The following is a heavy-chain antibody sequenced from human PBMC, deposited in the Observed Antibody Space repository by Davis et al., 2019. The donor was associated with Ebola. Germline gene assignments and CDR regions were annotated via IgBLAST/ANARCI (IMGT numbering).Heavy chain of an antibody. Sequence: GESLKISCAASGFTFSNYAMSWVRQAPGKGLEWVSALSNSGGATYYAGSAKGRFTISRDNSKNTLYLQMSVLRAEDTAIYYCAIQNYYASGIKAFDIWGQGTVLAVSS. CDR1: GFTFSNYA. CDR3: AIQNYYASGIKAFDI. V-gene: IGHV3-23*01. J-gene: IGHJ3*02. D-gene: IGHD3-10*01. CDR2: LSNSGGAT.